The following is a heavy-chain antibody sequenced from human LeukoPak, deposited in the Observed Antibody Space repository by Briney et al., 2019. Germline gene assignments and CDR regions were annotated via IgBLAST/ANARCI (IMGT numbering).Heavy chain of an antibody. CDR3: ARDSGGSCCDAFDI. V-gene: IGHV3-21*01. CDR2: ISSSSSYI. J-gene: IGHJ3*02. D-gene: IGHD2-15*01. Sequence: GGSLRLSCAASGFTFSSYSMNWVRQAPGKGLEWVSSISSSSSYIYYADSVKGRFTISRDNAKNSLYLQMNSLRAEDTAVYYCARDSGGSCCDAFDIWGQGTMVTVSS. CDR1: GFTFSSYS.